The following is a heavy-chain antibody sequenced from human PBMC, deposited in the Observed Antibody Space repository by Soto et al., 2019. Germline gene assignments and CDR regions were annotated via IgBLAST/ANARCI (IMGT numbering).Heavy chain of an antibody. V-gene: IGHV3-23*01. CDR3: AKRLGDSKAFDY. J-gene: IGHJ4*02. D-gene: IGHD3-16*01. CDR2: VGGSGGST. Sequence: EVQLLESWGGLVQPGGSLRLSCAASGFTFSSYPMSWVRLAPGKGLEWVSAVGGSGGSTYYADSVKGRFTVSRDNSKNTLYLQVNSLRAEDTAVYYCAKRLGDSKAFDYWGQGTLVTVSS. CDR1: GFTFSSYP.